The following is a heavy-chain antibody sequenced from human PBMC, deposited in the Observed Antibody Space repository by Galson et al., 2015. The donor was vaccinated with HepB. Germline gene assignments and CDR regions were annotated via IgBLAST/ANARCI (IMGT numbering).Heavy chain of an antibody. CDR2: ISVNADTT. CDR1: GFPFSVYS. V-gene: IGHV3-23*01. J-gene: IGHJ5*02. CDR3: SKPSGSYYL. D-gene: IGHD1-26*01. Sequence: SLRLSCAASGFPFSVYSLNWVRQAPGKGLEWVSTISVNADTTYYADSVRGRFTISRDNSKNTLYLHMNSLRPDDTAIYYCSKPSGSYYLWGQGTHVAVSS.